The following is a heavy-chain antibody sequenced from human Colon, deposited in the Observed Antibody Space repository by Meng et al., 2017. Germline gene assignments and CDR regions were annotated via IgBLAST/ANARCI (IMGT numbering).Heavy chain of an antibody. Sequence: QVQLVQSGAEVKKPGSPVKVSCKASGGTFSSYAISWVRQAPGQGLEWMGGIIPILGIANYAQMFQGRVTITADKSTSTAYMELSSLRSEDTAVYYCARENVVVVAALDYWGQGTLVTVSS. J-gene: IGHJ4*02. CDR3: ARENVVVVAALDY. D-gene: IGHD2-15*01. CDR2: IIPILGIA. CDR1: GGTFSSYA. V-gene: IGHV1-69*10.